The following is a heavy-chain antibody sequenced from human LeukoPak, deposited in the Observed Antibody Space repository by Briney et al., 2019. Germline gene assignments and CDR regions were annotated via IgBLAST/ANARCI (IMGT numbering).Heavy chain of an antibody. J-gene: IGHJ4*02. CDR3: ARAGGITMVRGEYCFDY. V-gene: IGHV1-2*02. CDR2: INPNSGGT. Sequence: ASVKVPCKASGYTFTGHYMHWVRQAPGQGLEWMGWINPNSGGTHYAQKFQDRVTMTRDTSISTAYMELSRLTSDDTAVYYCARAGGITMVRGEYCFDYWGQGTLVTVSS. D-gene: IGHD3-10*01. CDR1: GYTFTGHY.